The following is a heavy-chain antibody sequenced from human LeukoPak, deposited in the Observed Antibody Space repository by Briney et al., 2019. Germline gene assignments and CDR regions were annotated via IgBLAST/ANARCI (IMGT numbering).Heavy chain of an antibody. CDR3: ARDVNSGYYYDSSGYQFDY. Sequence: GGSLRLSCAASGFTFSSYSMNWVRQAPGKGLEWVSYISSSSSTIYYADSVKGRFTISRDNAKNSLYLQMKSLRAEDTAVYYCARDVNSGYYYDSSGYQFDYWGQGTLVTVSS. CDR1: GFTFSSYS. J-gene: IGHJ4*02. V-gene: IGHV3-48*01. D-gene: IGHD3-22*01. CDR2: ISSSSSTI.